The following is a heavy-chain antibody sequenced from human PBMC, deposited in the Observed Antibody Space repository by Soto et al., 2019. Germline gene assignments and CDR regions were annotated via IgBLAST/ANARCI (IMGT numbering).Heavy chain of an antibody. CDR2: IWYDGSNK. J-gene: IGHJ6*03. Sequence: GGSLRLSCAASGFTFSSYGMHWVRQAPGKGLEWVAVIWYDGSNKYYADSVKGRFTISRDNSKNTLYLQMNSLRAXDTAVYXCXRDGATVTDYYYYYMDAWGKGTTVT. V-gene: IGHV3-33*01. D-gene: IGHD4-17*01. CDR3: XRDGATVTDYYYYYMDA. CDR1: GFTFSSYG.